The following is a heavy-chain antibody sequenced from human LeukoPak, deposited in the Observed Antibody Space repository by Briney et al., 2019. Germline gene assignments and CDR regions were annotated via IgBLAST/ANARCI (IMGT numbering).Heavy chain of an antibody. J-gene: IGHJ4*02. V-gene: IGHV4-39*02. CDR3: ARDTAILYYFDY. D-gene: IGHD5-18*01. Sequence: SETLSLTCTVSGGSISSSSYYWGWIRQPPGKGLEWIGSIYYSGSTYYNPSLKSRVTISVDTSKSQFSLKLSSVTAADTAVYYCARDTAILYYFDYWGQGTLVTVSS. CDR1: GGSISSSSYY. CDR2: IYYSGST.